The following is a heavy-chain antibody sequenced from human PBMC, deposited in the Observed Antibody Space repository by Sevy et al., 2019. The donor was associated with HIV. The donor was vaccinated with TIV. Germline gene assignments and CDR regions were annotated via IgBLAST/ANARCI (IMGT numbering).Heavy chain of an antibody. J-gene: IGHJ4*02. CDR2: IKADGSEI. Sequence: GGSLRLSCAASGFSFSTYWMTWVRQAPGKGLEWVANIKADGSEIYYVDSVKGRFTISRDNAKNSLYLQMDNLKVEDTAVYYCARYGNDDYGRTLKYWGQGTLVTVSS. CDR3: ARYGNDDYGRTLKY. CDR1: GFSFSTYW. D-gene: IGHD3-10*01. V-gene: IGHV3-7*01.